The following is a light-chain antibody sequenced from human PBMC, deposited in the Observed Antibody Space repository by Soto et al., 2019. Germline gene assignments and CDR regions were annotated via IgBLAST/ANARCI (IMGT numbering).Light chain of an antibody. J-gene: IGKJ1*01. CDR2: SAS. CDR1: QGINTW. V-gene: IGKV1-12*02. Sequence: DIQMTQSPSLVSASVGDRVAITCRASQGINTWLVWYQQKPGKAPQLLIYSASSLQSGVPSRFSGSGSGTDFTLTISSLQPEDFATYYCQQANSFPCTFGQGTKVEVK. CDR3: QQANSFPCT.